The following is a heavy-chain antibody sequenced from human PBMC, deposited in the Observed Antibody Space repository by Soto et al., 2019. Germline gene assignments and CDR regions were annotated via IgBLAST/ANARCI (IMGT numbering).Heavy chain of an antibody. D-gene: IGHD3-22*01. Sequence: ASVKVSCAASGYRFTSHHFSWVRQAPGQGLEWMGWISVYNGNTNYAQKVQGRVAMTTDTSTSTAYMELRSLRSDDTAVYYCASGHYYDSSGIDYWGQGTQVTVSS. CDR3: ASGHYYDSSGIDY. J-gene: IGHJ4*02. CDR1: GYRFTSHH. CDR2: ISVYNGNT. V-gene: IGHV1-18*01.